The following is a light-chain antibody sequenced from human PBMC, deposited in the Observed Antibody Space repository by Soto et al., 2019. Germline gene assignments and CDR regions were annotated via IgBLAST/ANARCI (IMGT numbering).Light chain of an antibody. CDR3: QQYNNWLGT. CDR1: QSVSSN. J-gene: IGKJ1*01. V-gene: IGKV3-15*01. Sequence: EIVMTQSPATLSVSPGERATLSCRASQSVSSNLAWYQQKPGQAPRLLIYGASTRATGIPARFSGSGSGTEFTLTISSLRSEDCAVYYCQQYNNWLGTFGQGTKVEIK. CDR2: GAS.